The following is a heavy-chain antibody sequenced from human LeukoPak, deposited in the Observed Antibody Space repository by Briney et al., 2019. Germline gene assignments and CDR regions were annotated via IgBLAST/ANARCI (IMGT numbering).Heavy chain of an antibody. D-gene: IGHD3-16*02. V-gene: IGHV3-21*01. CDR1: GFTFSSYS. CDR3: ARALEDLGELSSAGEIDY. Sequence: RGSLRLSCAASGFTFSSYSMNWVRQAPGKGLEWVSYISSSSVPYYADSVKGRFTISRDNAKNSLYLQMNSLRAEDTAVYYCARALEDLGELSSAGEIDYWGQGTLVTVSS. CDR2: ISSSSVP. J-gene: IGHJ4*02.